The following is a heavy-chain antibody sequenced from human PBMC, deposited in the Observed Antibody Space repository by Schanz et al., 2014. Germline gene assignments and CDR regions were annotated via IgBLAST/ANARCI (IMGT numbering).Heavy chain of an antibody. V-gene: IGHV3-23*04. J-gene: IGHJ4*02. CDR1: GFTFRGYA. Sequence: ERLVESGGGVVQPGGSLRLSCAASGFTFRGYAMSWVRQAPGRGLEWVSIISGSGGNTYYADAVRGRFTISRDNSKTTVYLQMNSLRAEDTAVYYCAKDAENTAMITDYFDYWGQGTLVTVSS. CDR3: AKDAENTAMITDYFDY. CDR2: ISGSGGNT. D-gene: IGHD5-18*01.